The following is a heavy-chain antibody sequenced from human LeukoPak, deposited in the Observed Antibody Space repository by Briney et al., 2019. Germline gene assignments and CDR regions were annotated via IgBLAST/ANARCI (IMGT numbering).Heavy chain of an antibody. J-gene: IGHJ4*02. V-gene: IGHV3-23*01. Sequence: PGGSLRLSCAASGFTFSSYAMSWVRQAPGKGLEWVSTVSGSGRNTYYADSVKGRLTIPRDNSKNTLYLQMNSLRAEDTAVYYCAKDKGLYSGNYFDYWGQGTLVTVSS. D-gene: IGHD1-26*01. CDR1: GFTFSSYA. CDR2: VSGSGRNT. CDR3: AKDKGLYSGNYFDY.